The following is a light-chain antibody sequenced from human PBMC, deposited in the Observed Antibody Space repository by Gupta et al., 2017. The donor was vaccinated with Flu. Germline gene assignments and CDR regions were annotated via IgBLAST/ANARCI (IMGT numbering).Light chain of an antibody. Sequence: NCKSSQSLLYSSNNKNYLAWYQQKPGQPPKLLIYWASTRKSGVPDRFSGSGSGTDFTLTITSLQAEDVAVYYCQQFDTTPLTFGGGTKVEIK. CDR3: QQFDTTPLT. V-gene: IGKV4-1*01. CDR1: QSLLYSSNNKNY. CDR2: WAS. J-gene: IGKJ4*01.